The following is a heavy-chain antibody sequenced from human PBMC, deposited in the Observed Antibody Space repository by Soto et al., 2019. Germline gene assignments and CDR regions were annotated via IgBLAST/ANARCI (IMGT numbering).Heavy chain of an antibody. CDR1: GGSISTNW. V-gene: IGHV4-4*02. D-gene: IGHD6-19*01. J-gene: IGHJ4*02. CDR3: AGHIAVSGTRGFDF. CDR2: IYHSGST. Sequence: QVQLQESGPGLMKPSGTLSLTCAVSGGSISTNWWSWVRQPPGKGLEWIGEIYHSGSTNYNPAIKDRVTMSVDKSQNHLSLNLNSVTAADTAVYYCAGHIAVSGTRGFDFWGQGTLVTVSS.